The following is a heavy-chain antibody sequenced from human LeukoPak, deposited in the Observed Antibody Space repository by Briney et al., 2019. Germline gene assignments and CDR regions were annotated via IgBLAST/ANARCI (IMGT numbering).Heavy chain of an antibody. Sequence: SETLSLTCTVSGGSISSYYWSWIRQPAGKGLEWIGRIYISGSTNYNPSLKSRVTMSVDTSKNQFSLKLSSVTAADTAVYYCAREFTVVVPAALQATNYYYYMDVWGKGTTVTISS. CDR3: AREFTVVVPAALQATNYYYYMDV. D-gene: IGHD2-2*01. CDR1: GGSISSYY. V-gene: IGHV4-4*07. CDR2: IYISGST. J-gene: IGHJ6*03.